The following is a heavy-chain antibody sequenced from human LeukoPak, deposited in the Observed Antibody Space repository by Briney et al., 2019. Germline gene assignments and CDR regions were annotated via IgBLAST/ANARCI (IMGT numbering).Heavy chain of an antibody. Sequence: PGGSLRLSCAASGFTFSSYWMHWVRQAPGKGLVWVSRINTDGAATTYADSVKGRFTISRDNAKNTLFLQMNSLRAEDTAVYYCARSLTNWFDPWGQGALVTVSS. D-gene: IGHD3-16*01. J-gene: IGHJ5*02. CDR2: INTDGAAT. CDR3: ARSLTNWFDP. V-gene: IGHV3-74*01. CDR1: GFTFSSYW.